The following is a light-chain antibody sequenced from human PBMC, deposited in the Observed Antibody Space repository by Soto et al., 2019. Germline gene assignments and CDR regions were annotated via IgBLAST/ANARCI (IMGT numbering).Light chain of an antibody. Sequence: AIQMTQSPSSLSASVGDRVTITCRARQDIRNDLGWYQQKPGRAPKLLIYAASNLQSGVPSRFSGSGSGTDFTLTISSLQPEDFASYYCLQDYNYPRTFGQGTKLEIK. V-gene: IGKV1-6*01. J-gene: IGKJ2*01. CDR2: AAS. CDR3: LQDYNYPRT. CDR1: QDIRND.